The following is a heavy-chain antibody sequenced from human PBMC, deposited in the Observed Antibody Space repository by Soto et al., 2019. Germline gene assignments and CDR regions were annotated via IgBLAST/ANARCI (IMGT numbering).Heavy chain of an antibody. D-gene: IGHD6-19*01. Sequence: SETLSLTCTVSGGSISSYYWSWIRQPPGKGLEWIGYIYYSGSTNYNPSLKSRVAISVDTSKNQFSLKLSSVTAADTAVYYCASSVAGYNWFDPWGQGTLVTVSS. CDR1: GGSISSYY. CDR2: IYYSGST. J-gene: IGHJ5*02. CDR3: ASSVAGYNWFDP. V-gene: IGHV4-59*01.